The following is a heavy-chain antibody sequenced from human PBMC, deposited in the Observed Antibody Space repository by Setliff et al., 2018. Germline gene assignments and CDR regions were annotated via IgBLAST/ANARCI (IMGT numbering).Heavy chain of an antibody. Sequence: ASVKVSCKASGGTFTSYDINWVRQATGQGLEWMGWMNPNSGNTGYAQKFQGRVTITRNTSISTAYMELSSLRFEDTAVYYCARGPRHNFWSGYYLVAVNYWGQGTLVTVSS. CDR2: MNPNSGNT. D-gene: IGHD3-3*01. CDR1: GGTFTSYD. J-gene: IGHJ4*02. V-gene: IGHV1-8*03. CDR3: ARGPRHNFWSGYYLVAVNY.